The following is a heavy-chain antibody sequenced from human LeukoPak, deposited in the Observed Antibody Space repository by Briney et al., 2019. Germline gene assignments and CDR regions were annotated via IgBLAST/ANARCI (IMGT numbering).Heavy chain of an antibody. D-gene: IGHD3-22*01. Sequence: SETLSLTCTVSGGSISSSSYYWGWIRQPPGKGLEWIGYIYISGSTNYNPSLKSRVTISVDTSKNQFSLKLSSVTAADTAVYYCARQTNYDSPEYVWGQGTLVTVSS. V-gene: IGHV4-61*05. CDR3: ARQTNYDSPEYV. CDR2: IYISGST. CDR1: GGSISSSSYY. J-gene: IGHJ4*02.